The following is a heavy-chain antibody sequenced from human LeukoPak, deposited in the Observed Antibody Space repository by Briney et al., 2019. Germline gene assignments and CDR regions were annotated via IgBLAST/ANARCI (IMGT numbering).Heavy chain of an antibody. CDR3: VRDRTRENFDY. CDR1: GFSFSSYG. CDR2: IWYDGSNK. V-gene: IGHV3-33*01. Sequence: GGSLRLSCAASGFSFSSYGMHWVRQAPGKGLEWVAVIWYDGSNKYYADSVKGRFTISRDNSKNTLYLQMSSLRAEDTAVYYCVRDRTRENFDYWGQGTLVTASS. J-gene: IGHJ4*02. D-gene: IGHD1-1*01.